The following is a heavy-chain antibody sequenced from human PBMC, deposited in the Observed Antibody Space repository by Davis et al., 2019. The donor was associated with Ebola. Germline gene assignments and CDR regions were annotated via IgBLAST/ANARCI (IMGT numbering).Heavy chain of an antibody. J-gene: IGHJ2*01. CDR2: ISSSSSYI. V-gene: IGHV3-21*04. CDR1: GFTFSSYS. CDR3: AKVEPYSGYDYGEWYFDL. D-gene: IGHD5-12*01. Sequence: GGSLRLSCAASGFTFSSYSMNWVRQAPGKGLEWVSSISSSSSYIYYADSVKGRFTISRDNAKNSLYLQMNSLRAEDTALYYCAKVEPYSGYDYGEWYFDLWGRGTLVTVSS.